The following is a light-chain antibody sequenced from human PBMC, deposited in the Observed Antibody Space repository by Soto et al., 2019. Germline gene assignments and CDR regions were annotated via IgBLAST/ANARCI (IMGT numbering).Light chain of an antibody. CDR1: SSDIGTYNY. CDR3: NSYTTSTTFV. CDR2: DVS. J-gene: IGLJ1*01. Sequence: QSALTPPASVSGSPGQSITISCTGTSSDIGTYNYVSWYQQHPGKAPKLMIYDVSNRPSGVSNRFSGSKSGSTASLTISGLQAEDEADYYCNSYTTSTTFVFGTGTKVTVL. V-gene: IGLV2-14*01.